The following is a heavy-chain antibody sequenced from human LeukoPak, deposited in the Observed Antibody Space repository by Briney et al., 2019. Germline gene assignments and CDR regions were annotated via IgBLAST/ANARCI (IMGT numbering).Heavy chain of an antibody. Sequence: PSETLSLTCAVYGDSFSGYYWSRIRQPPGKGLEWIGEINHSGSTNYNPSLKSRVTISVDTSKNQFSLKLSSVTAADTAVYYCARGRYSSSWFRFPWFDPWGQGTLVTVSS. V-gene: IGHV4-34*01. CDR2: INHSGST. CDR1: GDSFSGYY. D-gene: IGHD6-13*01. CDR3: ARGRYSSSWFRFPWFDP. J-gene: IGHJ5*02.